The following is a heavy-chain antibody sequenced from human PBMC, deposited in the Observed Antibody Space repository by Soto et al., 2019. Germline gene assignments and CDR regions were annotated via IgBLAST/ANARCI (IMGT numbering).Heavy chain of an antibody. J-gene: IGHJ4*02. V-gene: IGHV4-59*01. CDR2: IYYSGST. D-gene: IGHD1-26*01. CDR3: ARRYGGNFDY. CDR1: GGSLNNYY. Sequence: SETLSLTSTVAGGSLNNYYWSWLRPTPGKGLEWIGYIYYSGSTNYNPSLKSRVTISVDTSKNQFSLKLSSVTAADTAVYYCARRYGGNFDYWGQEALVTVSS.